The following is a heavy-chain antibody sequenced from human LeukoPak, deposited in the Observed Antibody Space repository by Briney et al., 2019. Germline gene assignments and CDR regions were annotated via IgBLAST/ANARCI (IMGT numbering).Heavy chain of an antibody. CDR1: GGSISSSSYY. V-gene: IGHV4-39*01. Sequence: SETLSLTCTVYGGSISSSSYYWGWIRQPPGKGLEWIGSMYYSGSTYYNPSLKSRVTISVDTSKNQFSLNLSSVTAADTAVYYCARLYYDSSGYYQICYFDYWGQGTLVTVSS. CDR3: ARLYYDSSGYYQICYFDY. J-gene: IGHJ4*02. CDR2: MYYSGST. D-gene: IGHD3-22*01.